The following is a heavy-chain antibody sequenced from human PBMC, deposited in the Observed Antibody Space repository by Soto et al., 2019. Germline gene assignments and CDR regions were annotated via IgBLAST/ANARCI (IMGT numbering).Heavy chain of an antibody. V-gene: IGHV3-11*01. D-gene: IGHD3-3*01. J-gene: IGHJ6*02. CDR1: GFTFSDYY. CDR3: ARGDYDFWSGYLGDYYYGMDV. Sequence: GGSLRLSCAASGFTFSDYYMSWIRQAPGKGLEWVSYISSSGSTIYYADSVKGRFTISRDNAKNSLYLQMNSLRAEDTAVYYCARGDYDFWSGYLGDYYYGMDVWGQGTTVTVSS. CDR2: ISSSGSTI.